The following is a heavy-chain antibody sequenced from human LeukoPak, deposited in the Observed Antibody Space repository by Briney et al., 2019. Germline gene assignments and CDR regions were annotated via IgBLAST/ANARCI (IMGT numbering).Heavy chain of an antibody. J-gene: IGHJ4*02. CDR2: INRGGST. CDR3: GLSTTKATTRTIDY. CDR1: GGSFSVYY. Sequence: SETLSLTCAVYGGSFSVYYWSWIRQPPGKGLEWIGEINRGGSTNYSPSLKSRVTISLDTSKSQVSLKLSSVTAADTAMYYCGLSTTKATTRTIDYWGQGTLVTVSS. D-gene: IGHD4-17*01. V-gene: IGHV4-34*01.